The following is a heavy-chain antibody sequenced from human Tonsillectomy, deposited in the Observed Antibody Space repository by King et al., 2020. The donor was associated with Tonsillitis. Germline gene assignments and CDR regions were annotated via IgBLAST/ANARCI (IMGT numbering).Heavy chain of an antibody. CDR1: GFTFSNYC. J-gene: IGHJ4*02. Sequence: EVQLVESGGVLVQPGGSLRLSCAASGFTFSNYCMSWVRQTPGKGLEWVANIKEDGSVKYYVDSVKGHCTISRDNAKNSLYLQMNSLRAEDTAVYYCARVSGYYAISDYWGQGTLVTVSS. CDR3: ARVSGYYAISDY. CDR2: IKEDGSVK. D-gene: IGHD2-8*01. V-gene: IGHV3-7*03.